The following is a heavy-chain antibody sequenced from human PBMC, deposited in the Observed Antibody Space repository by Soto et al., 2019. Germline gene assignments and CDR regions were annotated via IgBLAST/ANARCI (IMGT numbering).Heavy chain of an antibody. D-gene: IGHD6-19*01. Sequence: QVQLVQSGAEVKKPGASVKVSCKASGYTFTSYGISWVRQAPGQGLEWMGWISAYNGNTNYAQKLQGRVTMTKDTSKSTAYMELRSLRSDDTAVYYCERVTTKAVAAPSDYWGQGTLVTVSS. CDR2: ISAYNGNT. CDR3: ERVTTKAVAAPSDY. V-gene: IGHV1-18*01. J-gene: IGHJ4*02. CDR1: GYTFTSYG.